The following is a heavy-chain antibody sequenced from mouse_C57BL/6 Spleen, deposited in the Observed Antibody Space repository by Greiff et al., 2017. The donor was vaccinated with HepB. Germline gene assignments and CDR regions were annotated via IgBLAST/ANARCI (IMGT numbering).Heavy chain of an antibody. CDR3: ARNGWVSP. Sequence: VHLVESGAELVKPGASVKISCKASGYAFSSYWMNWVKQRPGKGLEWIGQIYPGDGDTNYNGKFKGKATLTADKSSSTAYMQLSSLTSEDSAVYFCARNGWVSPWGQGTLVTVSA. D-gene: IGHD1-1*02. CDR1: GYAFSSYW. V-gene: IGHV1-80*01. J-gene: IGHJ3*01. CDR2: IYPGDGDT.